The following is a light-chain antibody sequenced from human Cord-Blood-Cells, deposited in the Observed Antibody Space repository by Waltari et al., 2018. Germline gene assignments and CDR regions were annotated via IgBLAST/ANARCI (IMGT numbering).Light chain of an antibody. CDR2: DAS. Sequence: EIVLTQSPAPLSLSPGERATLSCSASQSVSSYLTWYQQKPGQDPRLLIYDASNRATGIPARFSGIGSGTDFTLTISSLEPEDFAVYYCQQRSNWPLTFGGGTKVEIK. J-gene: IGKJ4*01. V-gene: IGKV3-11*01. CDR1: QSVSSY. CDR3: QQRSNWPLT.